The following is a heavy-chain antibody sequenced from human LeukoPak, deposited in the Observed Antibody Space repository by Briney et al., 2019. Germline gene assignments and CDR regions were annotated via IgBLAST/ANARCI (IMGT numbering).Heavy chain of an antibody. CDR2: INPRGGSA. CDR3: ARDYHGSGSLTTFDY. Sequence: EASVTVSCTASGYTFTSFYMHWVRQAPGQGLEWMGIINPRGGSATSAQKFQGRVTLTRDTSTSTVYMELSSLRSEDTAVYYCARDYHGSGSLTTFDYWGQGVLVTVSS. CDR1: GYTFTSFY. D-gene: IGHD3-10*01. V-gene: IGHV1-46*01. J-gene: IGHJ4*02.